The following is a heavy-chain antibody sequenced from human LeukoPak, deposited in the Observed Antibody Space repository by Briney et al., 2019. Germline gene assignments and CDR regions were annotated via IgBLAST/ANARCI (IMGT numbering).Heavy chain of an antibody. D-gene: IGHD1-26*01. Sequence: SETLSLTCTVSGDSISSGNYWGWIRQPPGKGLEWIGSIFHTGSTYFNLSLKSRVTISVDTSKNQFSLRLSSVTAADTAVYYCAREGQVVGRIMSDSWGQGTLVTVSS. CDR3: AREGQVVGRIMSDS. V-gene: IGHV4-38-2*02. CDR1: GDSISSGNY. CDR2: IFHTGST. J-gene: IGHJ4*02.